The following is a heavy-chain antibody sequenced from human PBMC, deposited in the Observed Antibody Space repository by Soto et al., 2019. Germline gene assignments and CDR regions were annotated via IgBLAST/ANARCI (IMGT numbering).Heavy chain of an antibody. CDR1: GYTFTSYA. D-gene: IGHD6-19*01. Sequence: QVQLVQSGAEVKKPGASVKVSCKASGYTFTSYAMHWVRQAPGQRLEWMGWMNAGNGNTKYSQKFQGRVTITSDTSASKAYRELSSLRSEDTAVYYCAREEQWPPPSRGMDVLGQGTTVTVSS. V-gene: IGHV1-3*01. CDR2: MNAGNGNT. CDR3: AREEQWPPPSRGMDV. J-gene: IGHJ6*02.